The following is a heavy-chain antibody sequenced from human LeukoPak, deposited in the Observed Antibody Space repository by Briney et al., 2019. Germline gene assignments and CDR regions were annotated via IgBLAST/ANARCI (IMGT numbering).Heavy chain of an antibody. CDR1: GFTFSNYA. CDR3: AKDREGLSSGYDLEYFDY. J-gene: IGHJ4*02. D-gene: IGHD5-12*01. CDR2: IIGSGSST. V-gene: IGHV3-23*01. Sequence: GSLRLSCAASGFTFSNYAMSWVRQAPGKGLEWVSAIIGSGSSTYYADSVKGRFTISRDNSKNTLFLQMNSLRAEDTAVYYCAKDREGLSSGYDLEYFDYWGQGTLVTVSS.